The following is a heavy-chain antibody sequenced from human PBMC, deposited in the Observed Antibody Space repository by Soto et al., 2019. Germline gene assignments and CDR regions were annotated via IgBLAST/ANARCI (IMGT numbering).Heavy chain of an antibody. CDR2: IWYDGSNK. V-gene: IGHV3-33*01. CDR1: GFTFSSYG. J-gene: IGHJ4*02. Sequence: QVQLVESGGGVVQPGRSLRLSCAASGFTFSSYGMHWVRQAPGKGLEWVAVIWYDGSNKYYVDSVKGRFTISRDNSKNTLYLQMNSLRAEDTAVYYCARDSDTGREELDYWGQGTLVTVSS. D-gene: IGHD5-18*01. CDR3: ARDSDTGREELDY.